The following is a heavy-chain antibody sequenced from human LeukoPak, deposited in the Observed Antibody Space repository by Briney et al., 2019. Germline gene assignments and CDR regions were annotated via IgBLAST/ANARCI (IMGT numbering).Heavy chain of an antibody. Sequence: GGSLRLSCVASGFTFSDYYMGWIRQAPGKGLEWISYITNNGGAMFYADSLKGRLTIFRDNAKKSLYLQMNSLRAEDTAVYYCAATYGSGSRGDAFDIWGQGTMVTVSS. J-gene: IGHJ3*02. CDR2: ITNNGGAM. CDR3: AATYGSGSRGDAFDI. D-gene: IGHD3-10*01. CDR1: GFTFSDYY. V-gene: IGHV3-11*01.